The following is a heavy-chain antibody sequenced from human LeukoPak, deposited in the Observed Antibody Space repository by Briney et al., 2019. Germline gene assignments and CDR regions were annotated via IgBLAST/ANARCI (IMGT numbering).Heavy chain of an antibody. Sequence: PSETLSLTCAVYGGSFSGYYWSWIRQPPGKGLEWIGEINHSGSTNYNPSLKSRVTISVDTSKNQFSLKLSSVTAADTAVYYCARHRGGSYRGYFDYWGQGTLVTVSS. CDR2: INHSGST. D-gene: IGHD1-26*01. J-gene: IGHJ4*02. V-gene: IGHV4-34*01. CDR1: GGSFSGYY. CDR3: ARHRGGSYRGYFDY.